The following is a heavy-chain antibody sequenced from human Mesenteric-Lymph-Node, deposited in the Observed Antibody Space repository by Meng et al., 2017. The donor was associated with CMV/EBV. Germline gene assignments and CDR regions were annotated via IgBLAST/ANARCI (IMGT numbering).Heavy chain of an antibody. CDR2: ISTSGNSI. J-gene: IGHJ4*02. CDR3: TRVGGPFVGPTGSNDC. Sequence: GESLKISCAASGFTFSSYEMNWVRQAPGKGLEWVSFISTSGNSIYYADPVKGRFTISRDNAKNSLFLQMSSLRVEDTAVYYCTRVGGPFVGPTGSNDCWGQGTLVTVSS. V-gene: IGHV3-48*03. D-gene: IGHD1-1*01. CDR1: GFTFSSYE.